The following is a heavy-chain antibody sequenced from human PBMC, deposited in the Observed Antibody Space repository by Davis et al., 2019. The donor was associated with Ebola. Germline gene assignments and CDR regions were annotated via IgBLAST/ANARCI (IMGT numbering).Heavy chain of an antibody. J-gene: IGHJ6*03. V-gene: IGHV1-2*02. CDR2: INPNSGGT. Sequence: ASVTVSCKTSGYNFTGYYIQWVRQAPGQGLEWMGWINPNSGGTNYAQKFQGRVTMTRDTSMSTVYMELSRLRSDDTAVYYCARGPWGCSSTRCYFPYYYMDVWGKGTTVTVSS. D-gene: IGHD2-2*01. CDR1: GYNFTGYY. CDR3: ARGPWGCSSTRCYFPYYYMDV.